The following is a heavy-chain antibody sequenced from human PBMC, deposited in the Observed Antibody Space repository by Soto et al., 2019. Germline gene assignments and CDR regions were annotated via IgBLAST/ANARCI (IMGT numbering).Heavy chain of an antibody. V-gene: IGHV3-21*01. CDR3: ARALDLTTPGY. Sequence: EVQLVESGGGLVKPGGSLRLSCAASGFTFSSYSMNWVRQAPGKGLEWVSSISNSSSYIYYADSVKGRFTISRDNAKNSLYLQMNSLRAEDTAVYYCARALDLTTPGYWGQGTLVTVSS. J-gene: IGHJ4*02. CDR1: GFTFSSYS. CDR2: ISNSSSYI. D-gene: IGHD3-9*01.